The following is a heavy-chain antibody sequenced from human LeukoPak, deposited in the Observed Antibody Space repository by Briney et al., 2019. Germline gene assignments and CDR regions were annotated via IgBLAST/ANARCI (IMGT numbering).Heavy chain of an antibody. Sequence: ASVKVSCKASGYTFTSYGISWVRQAPGQGLEWMGWINPNSGGTNYAQKFQGRVTMTRDTSISTAYMGLSRLRSDDTAVYYCARNTRAFDYWGQGTLVTVSS. J-gene: IGHJ4*02. CDR2: INPNSGGT. CDR1: GYTFTSYG. V-gene: IGHV1-2*02. CDR3: ARNTRAFDY.